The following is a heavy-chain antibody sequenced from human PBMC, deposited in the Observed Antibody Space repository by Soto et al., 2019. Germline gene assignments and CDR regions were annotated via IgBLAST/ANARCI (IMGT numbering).Heavy chain of an antibody. CDR2: ISGSGGST. CDR3: AKDQLPWFGYNNFDY. D-gene: IGHD3-10*01. CDR1: GFTFSSYA. V-gene: IGHV3-23*01. Sequence: GGSLRLSCAASGFTFSSYAMSWVRQAPGKGLEWVSAISGSGGSTYYADSVKGRFTISRDNSKNTLYLQMNSLRAEDTAVYYCAKDQLPWFGYNNFDYWGQGTLVTVSS. J-gene: IGHJ4*02.